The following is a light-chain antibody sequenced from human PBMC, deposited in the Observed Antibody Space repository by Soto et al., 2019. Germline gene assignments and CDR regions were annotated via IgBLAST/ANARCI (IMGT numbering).Light chain of an antibody. V-gene: IGKV1-39*02. CDR3: QQYDNSPIT. J-gene: IGKJ5*01. CDR2: AAS. Sequence: TIMTYLNWYQLKPGKPPRLLIYAASSLQSGVPSRFSGSGSGTDFTLTISRLEPEDFAVYYCQQYDNSPITFGQGTRLEIK. CDR1: TIMTY.